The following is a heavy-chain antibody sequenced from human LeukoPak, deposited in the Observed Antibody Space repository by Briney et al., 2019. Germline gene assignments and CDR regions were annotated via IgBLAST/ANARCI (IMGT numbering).Heavy chain of an antibody. Sequence: GESLKISWKGSGYSFTSYRIGWVPQIPGKGLGWMGIIYPGDSDTRYRPSFQCQVTISADKPMRTSYLQWSSLKASDTAMYYCARRAHAFDYWGQGTLVSVSS. CDR3: ARRAHAFDY. CDR1: GYSFTSYR. CDR2: IYPGDSDT. V-gene: IGHV5-51*01. J-gene: IGHJ4*02.